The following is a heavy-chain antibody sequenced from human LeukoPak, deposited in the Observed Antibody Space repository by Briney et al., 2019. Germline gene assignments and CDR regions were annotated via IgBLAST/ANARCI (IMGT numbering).Heavy chain of an antibody. J-gene: IGHJ3*02. V-gene: IGHV1-2*02. CDR2: INPNSGGT. CDR3: ARGRKEDIVVVVAATPHAFDI. D-gene: IGHD2-15*01. CDR1: GYTFTGYY. Sequence: ASVKVSCKASGYTFTGYYMHWVRQAPGQGLEWMGWINPNSGGTNYAQKFQGRVTMTRDTSISTAYMELSRLRSDDTAVYYGARGRKEDIVVVVAATPHAFDIWGQGTMVTVSS.